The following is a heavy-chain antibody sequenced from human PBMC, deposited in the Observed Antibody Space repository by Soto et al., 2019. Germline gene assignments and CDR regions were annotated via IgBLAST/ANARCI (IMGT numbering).Heavy chain of an antibody. J-gene: IGHJ5*02. D-gene: IGHD3-22*01. CDR2: INPSGGST. Sequence: SKAPGDALECSSLRWVHQDTEQGLEWMGIINPSGGSTSYAQKFQGRVTMTRDTSTSTVYMELSSLRSEDTAVYYCARSPIVVITINWFDPWGQGTLVTVSS. CDR3: ARSPIVVITINWFDP. V-gene: IGHV1-46*02. CDR1: GDALECSS.